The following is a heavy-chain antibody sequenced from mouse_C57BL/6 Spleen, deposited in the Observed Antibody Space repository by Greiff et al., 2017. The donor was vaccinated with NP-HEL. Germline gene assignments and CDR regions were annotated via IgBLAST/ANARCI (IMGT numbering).Heavy chain of an antibody. D-gene: IGHD2-5*01. Sequence: EVQRVESGPGMVKPSQSLSLTCTVTGYSITSGYDWHWIRHFPGNKLEWMGHISYSGSTNYNPSLKSRISITHDTSKNHFFLKLNSVTTEDTATYYCARGSNYFYFDYWGQGTTLTVSS. CDR1: GYSITSGYD. CDR2: ISYSGST. V-gene: IGHV3-1*01. J-gene: IGHJ2*01. CDR3: ARGSNYFYFDY.